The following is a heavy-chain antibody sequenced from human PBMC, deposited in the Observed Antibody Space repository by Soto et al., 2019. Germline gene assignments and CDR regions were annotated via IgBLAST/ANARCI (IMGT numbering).Heavy chain of an antibody. J-gene: IGHJ6*02. V-gene: IGHV3-64D*06. Sequence: GGSLRLSCSASGFTFSSYAMHWVRQAPGKGLEYVSAISSDGGSTYYADSVKGRFTISRDNSKNMLYLQMSSLRVEDTAVYYCVKGAFHYGMDVWGQGSTVTVSS. CDR1: GFTFSSYA. CDR2: ISSDGGST. CDR3: VKGAFHYGMDV. D-gene: IGHD3-3*02.